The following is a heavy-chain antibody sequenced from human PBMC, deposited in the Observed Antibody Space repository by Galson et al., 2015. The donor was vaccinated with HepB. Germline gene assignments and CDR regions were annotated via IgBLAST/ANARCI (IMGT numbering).Heavy chain of an antibody. CDR1: GGSLSGYY. J-gene: IGHJ3*02. V-gene: IGHV4-34*01. Sequence: SETLSLTCAVYGGSLSGYYWSWIRQPPGKGLEWIGEINHSGSTNYNPSLKSRVTISVDTSKKQISLKLSSVTAADTAVYYCARGRKSGGGLLLAFDIWGQGTMVTVSS. CDR2: INHSGST. D-gene: IGHD3-22*01. CDR3: ARGRKSGGGLLLAFDI.